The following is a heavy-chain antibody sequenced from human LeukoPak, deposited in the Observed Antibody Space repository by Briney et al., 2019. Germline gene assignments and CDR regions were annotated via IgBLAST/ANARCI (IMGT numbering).Heavy chain of an antibody. Sequence: SQTLSLTCAISGDSVSSNTAAWNWIRQSPSGGLEWLGRTYYRSKWYHEYASSVKSRITINPDTSKNPSSLQLKSGTPDDTAIYFCARGLETEVRVYWGQGTLGTVS. CDR2: TYYRSKWYH. CDR3: ARGLETEVRVY. D-gene: IGHD4/OR15-4a*01. J-gene: IGHJ4*02. CDR1: GDSVSSNTAA. V-gene: IGHV6-1*01.